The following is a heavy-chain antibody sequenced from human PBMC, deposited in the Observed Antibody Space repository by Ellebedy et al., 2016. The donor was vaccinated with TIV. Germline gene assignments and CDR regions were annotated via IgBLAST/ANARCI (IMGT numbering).Heavy chain of an antibody. CDR3: AKDGGTSLLRGVVHWLDS. CDR2: VTASGGET. D-gene: IGHD3-10*01. Sequence: PGGSLRLSCVASGFTFNKYAMTWVRQAPGKGLEWVSVVTASGGETSYADSVKGRFTISRDNSKNTLYLHLSSVRAEDTAIYYCAKDGGTSLLRGVVHWLDSWGQGTLVTVSS. CDR1: GFTFNKYA. J-gene: IGHJ5*01. V-gene: IGHV3-23*01.